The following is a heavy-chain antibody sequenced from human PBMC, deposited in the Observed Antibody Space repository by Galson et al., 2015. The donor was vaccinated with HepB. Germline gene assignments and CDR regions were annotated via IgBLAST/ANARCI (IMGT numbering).Heavy chain of an antibody. D-gene: IGHD3-3*01. Sequence: SLRLSCAASGFTFSSYGMHWVRQAPGKGLEWVAVIWYDGSNKYYADSVKGRFTISRDNSKNTLYLQMNSLRAEDTAVYYCARGPEIFGVVIWDWGSYYFDYWGQGTLVTVSS. CDR2: IWYDGSNK. CDR1: GFTFSSYG. V-gene: IGHV3-33*01. CDR3: ARGPEIFGVVIWDWGSYYFDY. J-gene: IGHJ4*02.